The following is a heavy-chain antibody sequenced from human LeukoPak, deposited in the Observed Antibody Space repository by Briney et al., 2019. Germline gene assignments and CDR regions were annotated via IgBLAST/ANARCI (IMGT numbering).Heavy chain of an antibody. Sequence: GGSLRRSCAASGFTCSSSAMSWVRQAPGKGLEWVSAISNNGGYTYYADSVQGRFTISRDNSKSTLCLQMNSLRAEDTAVYYCAKQLGYCSDGSCYFPYWGQGTLVTVSS. J-gene: IGHJ4*02. V-gene: IGHV3-23*01. CDR1: GFTCSSSA. D-gene: IGHD2-15*01. CDR3: AKQLGYCSDGSCYFPY. CDR2: ISNNGGYT.